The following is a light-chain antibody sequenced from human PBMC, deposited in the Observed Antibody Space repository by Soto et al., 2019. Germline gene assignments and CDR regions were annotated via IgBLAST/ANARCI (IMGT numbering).Light chain of an antibody. V-gene: IGKV3D-15*01. CDR2: DTS. J-gene: IGKJ5*01. CDR1: QSVNRN. Sequence: TQSPATLSFSPREGATLSCRSSQSVNRNSLAWYQKKPCQAPTVLIFDTSRRATGVPDRFSGSGSGTESAVTISSLQSDDFAGYYCQQYNNWPCTFCQGTRLEI. CDR3: QQYNNWPCT.